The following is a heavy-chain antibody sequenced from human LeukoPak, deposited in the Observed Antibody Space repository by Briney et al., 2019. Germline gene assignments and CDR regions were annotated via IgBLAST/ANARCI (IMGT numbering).Heavy chain of an antibody. D-gene: IGHD6-19*01. Sequence: SETLSLTCTVSGGSISSYYWNWIRQPAGKGLEWIGRMYASGGTNYNPSLKSRVTMSVDTSKNQFSLKLSSVTAADTAVYYCARDQGGYSSGLSFDYWGQGTLVTVSS. CDR1: GGSISSYY. J-gene: IGHJ4*02. CDR3: ARDQGGYSSGLSFDY. V-gene: IGHV4-4*07. CDR2: MYASGGT.